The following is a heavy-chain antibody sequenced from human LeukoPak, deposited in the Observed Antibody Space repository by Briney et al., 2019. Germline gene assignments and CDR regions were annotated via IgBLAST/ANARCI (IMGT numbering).Heavy chain of an antibody. J-gene: IGHJ6*03. Sequence: SETLSLTCTVSGGSISSSSYYWGWIRQPPGKGLEWIGSIYYSGSTYYNSSLKSRVTISVDTSKNQFSLKLSPVTAADTAVYYCARLHYYDSSGYQIYYYYYYMDVWGKGTTVTVSS. CDR1: GGSISSSSYY. V-gene: IGHV4-39*07. CDR2: IYYSGST. CDR3: ARLHYYDSSGYQIYYYYYYMDV. D-gene: IGHD3-22*01.